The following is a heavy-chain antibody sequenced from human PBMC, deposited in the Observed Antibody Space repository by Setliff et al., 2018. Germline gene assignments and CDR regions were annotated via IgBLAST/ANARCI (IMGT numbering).Heavy chain of an antibody. CDR1: GFTFSAYS. V-gene: IGHV3-21*06. CDR2: SSSTGRYT. Sequence: GGSLRLSCAASGFTFSAYSMNWVRQAPGKGLEWVSSSSSTGRYTFYADSLKGRFSVSRDNGKNSLYLQMNSLRAEDTAVYYCARASKGLYCGSDCFYTFDSWGPGTLV. D-gene: IGHD2-21*02. CDR3: ARASKGLYCGSDCFYTFDS. J-gene: IGHJ4*02.